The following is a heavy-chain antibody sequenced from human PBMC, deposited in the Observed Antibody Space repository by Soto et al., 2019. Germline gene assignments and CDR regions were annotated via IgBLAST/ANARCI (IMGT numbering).Heavy chain of an antibody. Sequence: SETLSLTCAVSGVSISSGGYYWGWIRQPPGKGLEWIGSIYYSGKTYYNPSLKSRVTISVDTSKNQFSLKLSSVTAADTSVYYCARLIHCLTTACYFDYWGQGTLVTVSS. CDR1: GVSISSGGYY. CDR3: ARLIHCLTTACYFDY. CDR2: IYYSGKT. V-gene: IGHV4-39*01. D-gene: IGHD3-22*01. J-gene: IGHJ4*02.